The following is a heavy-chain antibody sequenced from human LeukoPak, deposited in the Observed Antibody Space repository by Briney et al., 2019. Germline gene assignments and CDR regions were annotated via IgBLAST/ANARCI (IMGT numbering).Heavy chain of an antibody. D-gene: IGHD2-2*01. CDR3: ARAGSSTSSGGFDP. V-gene: IGHV3-20*04. CDR2: IKWNGGST. J-gene: IGHJ5*02. CDR1: GFTFSSYS. Sequence: GGSLRLSCAASGFTFSSYSMNWVRQAPGKGLEWVSGIKWNGGSTGYADSVKGRFTISRDNAKNSLYLQMNSLRAEDTALYYCARAGSSTSSGGFDPWGQGTLVTVSS.